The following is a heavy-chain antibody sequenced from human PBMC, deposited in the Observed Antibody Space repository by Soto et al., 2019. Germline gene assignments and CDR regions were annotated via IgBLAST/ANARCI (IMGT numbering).Heavy chain of an antibody. D-gene: IGHD2-15*01. CDR1: GGSISSGGYY. Sequence: QVQLRESGPGLVKPSQTLSLTCTVSGGSISSGGYYWTWIRQHPGKGLEWIGYIYHSGTTSYNPSLKSRVTISVDTSKNQFSLKLSSVTAADMAVYYCAREGSSGGLGMDVWGQGTTVTVSS. V-gene: IGHV4-31*03. CDR2: IYHSGTT. CDR3: AREGSSGGLGMDV. J-gene: IGHJ6*02.